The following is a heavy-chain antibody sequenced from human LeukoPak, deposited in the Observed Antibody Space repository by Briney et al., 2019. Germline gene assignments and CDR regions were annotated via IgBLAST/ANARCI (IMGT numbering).Heavy chain of an antibody. CDR3: AREGYGYCSGGSCYLAD. CDR2: IWYDGSNK. V-gene: IGHV3-33*01. D-gene: IGHD2-15*01. J-gene: IGHJ4*02. CDR1: GFTFSSYG. Sequence: GGSLRLSCAASGFTFSSYGMHWVRQAPGKGLEWVAVIWYDGSNKYYADSVKGRFTISRDNSKNTLYLQMNSLRAEDTAVCYCAREGYGYCSGGSCYLADWGQGILVTVSS.